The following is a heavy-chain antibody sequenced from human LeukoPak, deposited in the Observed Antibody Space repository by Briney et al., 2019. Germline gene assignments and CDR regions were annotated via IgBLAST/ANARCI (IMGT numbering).Heavy chain of an antibody. CDR2: ISTNSSYT. CDR1: GFTFSDYY. Sequence: GGSLRLSCAASGFTFSDYYMSWMRQAPGKGLEWISLISTNSSYTNYADSVKGRFTISRDNTKNSRYLQMNNLSAEDTAVYYWAKGGADYVIGYWGQGTLVTVSS. J-gene: IGHJ4*02. D-gene: IGHD4-17*01. CDR3: AKGGADYVIGY. V-gene: IGHV3-11*06.